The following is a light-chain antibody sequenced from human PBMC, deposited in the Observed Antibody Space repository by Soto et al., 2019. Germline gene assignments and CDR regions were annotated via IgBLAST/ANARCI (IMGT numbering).Light chain of an antibody. CDR3: QKYKSAHYT. J-gene: IGKJ3*01. Sequence: DIQMTQSPSSLSASIGDRVTITCRASQGSSNSLAWYQQKPGKGPSLLIYDASTLQSGVPSRFSGSGSGTDFTLTINSLQPEDVATYYCQKYKSAHYTFGPGTKVDIK. CDR2: DAS. V-gene: IGKV1-27*01. CDR1: QGSSNS.